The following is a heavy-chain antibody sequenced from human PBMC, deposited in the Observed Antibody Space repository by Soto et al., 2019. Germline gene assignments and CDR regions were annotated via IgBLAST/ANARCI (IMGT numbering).Heavy chain of an antibody. CDR2: IYYSGST. V-gene: IGHV4-31*02. D-gene: IGHD3-10*01. CDR1: GGSISSGGYY. Sequence: SETLSLTCTVSGGSISSGGYYWSWIRQHPGKGLEWIGYIYYSGSTYYNPSLKSRVTISVDTSKNQFSLKLSSVTAADTAVYYCARSRFYYYDSGSDAFDIWGQGTMVTVSS. J-gene: IGHJ3*02. CDR3: ARSRFYYYDSGSDAFDI.